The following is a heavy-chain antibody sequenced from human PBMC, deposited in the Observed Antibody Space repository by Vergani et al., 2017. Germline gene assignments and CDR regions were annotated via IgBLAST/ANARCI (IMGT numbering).Heavy chain of an antibody. V-gene: IGHV3-7*01. Sequence: EVQLVESGGGLVQPGGSLRLSCAASGFSLSRFWMSWVRQAPEKGLEWVAHISPDGSATSYVDSVKGRFTISRDNTTKSLSLQMSGLRVEETAVYYCVRLPRGAWNFDLGGRGTLITVSS. CDR2: ISPDGSAT. CDR1: GFSLSRFW. CDR3: VRLPRGAWNFDL. J-gene: IGHJ2*01.